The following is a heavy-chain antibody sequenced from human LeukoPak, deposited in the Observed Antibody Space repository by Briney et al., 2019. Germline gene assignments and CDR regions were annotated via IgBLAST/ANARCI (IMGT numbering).Heavy chain of an antibody. CDR3: ARVREIVVVPAAIDY. J-gene: IGHJ4*02. D-gene: IGHD2-2*01. Sequence: PGRSLRLSCAASGFTFSSYGMHWVRQAPGKGLEWVAVIWYDGSNKYYADSVKGRFTISRDNSKNTLYLQMNSLRAEDTAVYYCARVREIVVVPAAIDYWGQGTLVTVSS. CDR1: GFTFSSYG. V-gene: IGHV3-33*01. CDR2: IWYDGSNK.